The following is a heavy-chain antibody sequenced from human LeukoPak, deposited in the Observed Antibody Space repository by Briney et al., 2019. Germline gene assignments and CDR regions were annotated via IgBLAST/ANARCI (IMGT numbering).Heavy chain of an antibody. CDR1: GGSISNYY. V-gene: IGHV4-59*01. CDR2: ILYSGTT. Sequence: SETLSLTCTVSGGSISNYYWSWIRQPTGKGLEWTGYILYSGTTNYNPSLKSRVTISVDTSKNQFSLKLSSVTAADTAVYYCARAVLGYRYAFDIWGQGTMVTVSS. CDR3: ARAVLGYRYAFDI. D-gene: IGHD7-27*01. J-gene: IGHJ3*02.